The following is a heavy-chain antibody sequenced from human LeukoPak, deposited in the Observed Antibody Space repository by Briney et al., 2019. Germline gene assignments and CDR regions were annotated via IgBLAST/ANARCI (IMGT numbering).Heavy chain of an antibody. V-gene: IGHV4-34*01. D-gene: IGHD3-9*01. CDR3: ARYTPYDILTGYYNTGFDY. Sequence: PSETLSFTCAVYGGSFSGYYWSWIRQPPGKGLEWIGEINHSGSTNYNPSLKSRVTISVDTSKNQFSLKLSSVTAADTAVYYCARYTPYDILTGYYNTGFDYWGQGTLVTVSS. J-gene: IGHJ4*02. CDR1: GGSFSGYY. CDR2: INHSGST.